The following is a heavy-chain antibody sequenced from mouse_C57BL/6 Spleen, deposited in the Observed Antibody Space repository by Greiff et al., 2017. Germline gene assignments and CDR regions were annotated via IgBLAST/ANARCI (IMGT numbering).Heavy chain of an antibody. Sequence: VQLQQPGAELVMPGASVKLSCKASGYTFTSYWMHWVKQRPGQGLEWIGEIDPSDRYTNYTQKFKGKSTLTVDKSSSTAYMQLSSLTSEDAAVYYCARGGDLLWGAMDYWGQGTSVTVSS. CDR1: GYTFTSYW. CDR3: ARGGDLLWGAMDY. J-gene: IGHJ4*01. D-gene: IGHD2-1*01. V-gene: IGHV1-69*01. CDR2: IDPSDRYT.